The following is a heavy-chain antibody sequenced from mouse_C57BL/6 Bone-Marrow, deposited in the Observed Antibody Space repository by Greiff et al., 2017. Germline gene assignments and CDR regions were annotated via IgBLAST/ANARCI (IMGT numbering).Heavy chain of an antibody. Sequence: QVQLQQSGAELAKPGASVKLSCKASGYTFTSYWMHWVKQRPGQGLEWIGYINPSSGYTKYNQKFKAKATLTADKSSSTAYMQLSSLTSEDSAVYYCARLRYWGQGTSVTVSS. D-gene: IGHD2-12*01. J-gene: IGHJ4*01. CDR2: INPSSGYT. CDR3: ARLRY. V-gene: IGHV1-7*01. CDR1: GYTFTSYW.